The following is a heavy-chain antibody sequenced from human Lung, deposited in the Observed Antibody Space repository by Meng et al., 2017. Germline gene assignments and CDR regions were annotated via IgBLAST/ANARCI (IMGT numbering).Heavy chain of an antibody. CDR3: ARGPTTMAHDFDY. Sequence: QGQQPQGGAGLLQPSETLVLPCVVSGGSISDYYWSWIRQPPGKGLEWIGEINHSGSTNYNPSLESRATISVDTSQNNLSLKLSSVTAADSAVYYCARGPTTMAHDFDYWGQGTLVTVSS. CDR1: GGSISDYY. J-gene: IGHJ4*02. D-gene: IGHD4-11*01. V-gene: IGHV4-34*01. CDR2: INHSGST.